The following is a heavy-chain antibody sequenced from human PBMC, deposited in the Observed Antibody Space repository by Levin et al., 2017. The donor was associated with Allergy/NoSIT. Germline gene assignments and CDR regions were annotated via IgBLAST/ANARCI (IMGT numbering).Heavy chain of an antibody. J-gene: IGHJ6*02. Sequence: GGSLRLSCAASGFTFSSYAMSWVRQAPGKGLEWVSAISGSGGSTYYADSVKGRFTISRDNSKNTLYLQMNSLRAEDTAVYYCAKDTQRGYSYGYKERRLHRHFYYDDGMDVWGQGTTVTVSS. V-gene: IGHV3-23*01. CDR2: ISGSGGST. D-gene: IGHD5-18*01. CDR1: GFTFSSYA. CDR3: AKDTQRGYSYGYKERRLHRHFYYDDGMDV.